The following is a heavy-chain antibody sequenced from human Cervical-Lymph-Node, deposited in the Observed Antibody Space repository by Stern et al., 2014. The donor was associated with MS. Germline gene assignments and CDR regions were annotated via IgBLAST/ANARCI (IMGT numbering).Heavy chain of an antibody. Sequence: QVQLQESGPGLVKPSETLSLTCTVSGGSISSVGYYWGWIRQPPGKGLEWMGSIYHNGNPYYSPSLESRVTMSVDTAQNQFSLKLSSVTAADTAVYYCARHEAPPALNGFDIWGQGTKVTVSA. V-gene: IGHV4-39*01. CDR3: ARHEAPPALNGFDI. CDR2: IYHNGNP. D-gene: IGHD2-2*01. CDR1: GGSISSVGYY. J-gene: IGHJ3*02.